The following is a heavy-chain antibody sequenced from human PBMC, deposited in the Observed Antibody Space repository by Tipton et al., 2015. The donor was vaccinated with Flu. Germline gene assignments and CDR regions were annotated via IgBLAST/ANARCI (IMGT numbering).Heavy chain of an antibody. CDR2: IYYSGST. V-gene: IGHV4-59*01. J-gene: IGHJ6*02. Sequence: TLSLACTVSGGSISSYYWSWIRLPPGKGLEWIGYIYYSGSTNYNPSLKSRVTISVDTSKNQFSLKLSSVTAADTAVYYCARELNYGMDVWGPGTTVTVSS. CDR1: GGSISSYY. CDR3: ARELNYGMDV.